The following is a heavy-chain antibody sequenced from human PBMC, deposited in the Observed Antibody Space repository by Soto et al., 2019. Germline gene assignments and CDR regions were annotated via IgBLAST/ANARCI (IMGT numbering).Heavy chain of an antibody. CDR1: GITFNRSA. CDR2: IVVGSGNR. V-gene: IGHV1-58*02. Sequence: QMQLVQSGSEVKKPGTSVKVSCKASGITFNRSAIQWVRQARGQRLEWVGWIVVGSGNRDYAQKFQERVTITSDMSTSTAYMELSSLRSEDTAVYYCAAVQESPYSMGIWGQGTTVTVSS. CDR3: AAVQESPYSMGI. J-gene: IGHJ6*02. D-gene: IGHD2-15*01.